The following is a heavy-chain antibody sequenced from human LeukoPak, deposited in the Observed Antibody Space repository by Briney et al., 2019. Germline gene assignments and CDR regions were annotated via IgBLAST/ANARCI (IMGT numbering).Heavy chain of an antibody. CDR1: GFTFSSHP. CDR2: ISGNGIDT. CDR3: ARAYRPAADPHDFYDI. V-gene: IGHV3-64*01. Sequence: GGSLRLSCAASGFTFSSHPMHWVRRTPGKGLEYVSAISGNGIDTWYINSVKGRFIISRDNSKNTVYLQMGSLRGEDTAVYYCARAYRPAADPHDFYDIWGQGTMVTVSS. D-gene: IGHD3/OR15-3a*01. J-gene: IGHJ3*02.